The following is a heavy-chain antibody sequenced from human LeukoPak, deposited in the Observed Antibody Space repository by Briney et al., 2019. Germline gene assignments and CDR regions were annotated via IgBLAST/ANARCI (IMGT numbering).Heavy chain of an antibody. V-gene: IGHV3-74*01. D-gene: IGHD2-2*01. J-gene: IGHJ4*02. Sequence: PGGSLRLSCAPSGFTFSRYWMHWVRQAPGKGLVWVSRINTDGSTITYADSVKGRFTISRYNAKNTLYLQMNSPRAEDTAVYFCARERKSSTSMDYWGQGTLVTVSS. CDR3: ARERKSSTSMDY. CDR2: INTDGSTI. CDR1: GFTFSRYW.